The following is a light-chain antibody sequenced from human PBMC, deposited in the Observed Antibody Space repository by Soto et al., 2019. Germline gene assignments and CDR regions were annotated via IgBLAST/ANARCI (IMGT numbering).Light chain of an antibody. CDR3: QQRSNWPPEVT. CDR1: QSVSSS. Sequence: EIVLTQSPDTLSLSPGERATLSCRASQSVSSSLAWYQQKPGQAPRLLIYDASNRATGIPARFSGSGSETDVTLTIRSLEPEDFAVYYCQQRSNWPPEVTFGPGTKVDIK. CDR2: DAS. J-gene: IGKJ3*01. V-gene: IGKV3-11*01.